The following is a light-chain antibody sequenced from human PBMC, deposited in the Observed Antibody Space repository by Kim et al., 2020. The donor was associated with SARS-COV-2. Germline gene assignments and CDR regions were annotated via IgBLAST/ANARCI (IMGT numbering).Light chain of an antibody. CDR3: QAWDSSTVV. J-gene: IGLJ2*01. V-gene: IGLV3-1*01. CDR2: QDS. Sequence: SVSPGQTSSITCSGDKLGDKYACCYQQKPGQSPVLVIYQDSKRPSGIPERFSGSNSGNTATLPISGTQAMDEADYYCQAWDSSTVVFGGGTQLTVL. CDR1: KLGDKY.